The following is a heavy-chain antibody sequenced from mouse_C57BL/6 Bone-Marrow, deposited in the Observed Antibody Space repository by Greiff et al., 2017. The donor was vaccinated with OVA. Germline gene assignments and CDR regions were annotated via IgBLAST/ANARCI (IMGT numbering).Heavy chain of an antibody. D-gene: IGHD1-1*01. CDR3: ARGTPSYYGSSLYYFDY. V-gene: IGHV1-9*01. Sequence: QVQLKQSGAELMKPGASVKLSCKATGYTFTGYWIEWVKQRPGHGLEWIGEILPGSGSTNYNEKFKGKATFTADTSSNTAYMQLSSLTTEDSAIYYCARGTPSYYGSSLYYFDYWGQGTTLTVSS. CDR1: GYTFTGYW. CDR2: ILPGSGST. J-gene: IGHJ2*01.